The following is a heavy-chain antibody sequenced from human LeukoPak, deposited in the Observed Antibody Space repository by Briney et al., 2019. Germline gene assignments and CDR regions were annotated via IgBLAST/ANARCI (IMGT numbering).Heavy chain of an antibody. D-gene: IGHD3-10*01. J-gene: IGHJ6*04. V-gene: IGHV3-53*01. Sequence: PGGSLRLSCAASGFTVSSNYMSWVRQAPGKGLEWVSVIYSGGSTYYADSMKGRFTISRDNSKNTLYLQMNSLRAEDTAVYYCARAPYGSGSYYGMDVWGKGTTVTVSS. CDR3: ARAPYGSGSYYGMDV. CDR1: GFTVSSNY. CDR2: IYSGGST.